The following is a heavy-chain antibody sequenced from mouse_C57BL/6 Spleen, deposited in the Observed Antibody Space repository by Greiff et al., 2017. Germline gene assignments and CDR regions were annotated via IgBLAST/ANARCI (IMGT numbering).Heavy chain of an antibody. CDR2: INYDGSST. CDR3: ARDQSYWYFDV. Sequence: EVQLVESEGGLVQPGSSMKLSCTASGFTFSDYYMAWVRQVPEKGLEWVANINYDGSSTYYLDSLKSRFIISRDNAKNILYLQMSSLKSEDTATYYCARDQSYWYFDVWGTGTTVTVSS. V-gene: IGHV5-16*01. CDR1: GFTFSDYY. J-gene: IGHJ1*03.